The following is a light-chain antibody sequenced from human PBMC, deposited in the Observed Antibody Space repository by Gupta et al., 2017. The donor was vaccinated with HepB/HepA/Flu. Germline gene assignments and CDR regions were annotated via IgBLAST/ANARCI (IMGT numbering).Light chain of an antibody. CDR3: QQRYTWPLT. J-gene: IGKJ4*01. Sequence: VTLSLSPGAGATLSCRASQSVSRYLAWYQQKPGQAPRLLIYDVSNRANGISARFSGSGSGTDFTLTISSLEPEDFAVYYCQQRYTWPLTFGGGTKVEIQ. V-gene: IGKV3-11*01. CDR1: QSVSRY. CDR2: DVS.